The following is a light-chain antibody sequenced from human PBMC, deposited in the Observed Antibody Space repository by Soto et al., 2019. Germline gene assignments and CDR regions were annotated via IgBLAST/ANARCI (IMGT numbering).Light chain of an antibody. Sequence: QSVLTQPPSASGTPGQRVIISCSGSSSNIGSNTVTWYQQLPGTAPKLLIYSNNRRPSGVPDRFSGSKSGTSASLAISGLQSEDEADYYCASWDDSLNGYVFGTGTKVTVL. CDR1: SSNIGSNT. CDR3: ASWDDSLNGYV. V-gene: IGLV1-44*01. J-gene: IGLJ1*01. CDR2: SNN.